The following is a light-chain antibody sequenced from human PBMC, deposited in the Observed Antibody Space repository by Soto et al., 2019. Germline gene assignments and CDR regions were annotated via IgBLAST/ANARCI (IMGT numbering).Light chain of an antibody. CDR1: QSISRS. V-gene: IGKV1-5*01. Sequence: DIQMTQSPSTLSASVGDRVTITCRASQSISRSLAWYQQKPGKAPNLLIFDASSLEGGVPSRFSGSGFGTEFTLTITNLQPADFATYCCQQYSDFLISFGPGTTVDFK. CDR3: QQYSDFLIS. CDR2: DAS. J-gene: IGKJ3*01.